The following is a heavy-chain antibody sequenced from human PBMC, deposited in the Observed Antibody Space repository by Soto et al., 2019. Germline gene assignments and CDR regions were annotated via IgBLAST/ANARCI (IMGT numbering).Heavy chain of an antibody. CDR3: ARPYYDSSGYYVH. V-gene: IGHV4-39*01. CDR1: GGSISSSSYY. D-gene: IGHD3-22*01. Sequence: QLQLQESGPGLVKPSETLSLTCTVSGGSISSSSYYWGWIRQAPGQGLEWIGSIYYSGSTYYNPSLKSRVTISVDTSKNQFSLKLSSVTAADTAVYSCARPYYDSSGYYVHWGQGNLVTVAS. J-gene: IGHJ4*02. CDR2: IYYSGST.